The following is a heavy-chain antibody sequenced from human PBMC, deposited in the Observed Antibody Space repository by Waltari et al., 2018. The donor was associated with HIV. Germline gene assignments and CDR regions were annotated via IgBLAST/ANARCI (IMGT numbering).Heavy chain of an antibody. CDR1: GFTSSDYW. V-gene: IGHV3-74*01. Sequence: EVQLVESGGGLVQPGGSLRLSCVVSGFTSSDYWIHWVRQAPGKGLVWLSRIQSDGSITDYADSVKGRFIFSRDNAKNTLFLQLNSLRAEDTAVYYCATLSGIPDYWGQGTLVTVSS. CDR3: ATLSGIPDY. J-gene: IGHJ4*02. CDR2: IQSDGSIT. D-gene: IGHD2-21*01.